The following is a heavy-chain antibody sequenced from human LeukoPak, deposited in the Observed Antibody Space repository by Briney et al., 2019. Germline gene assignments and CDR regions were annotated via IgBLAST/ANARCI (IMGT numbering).Heavy chain of an antibody. CDR2: INPNSGVT. V-gene: IGHV1-2*02. D-gene: IGHD3-9*01. CDR3: ARDLGRYWFDP. J-gene: IGHJ5*02. Sequence: ASVKVSCKASGYTFTGYYMHWVRRAPGQGLEWMGWINPNSGVTNYAQKFQGRVTMTRDTSISTAYMELSRLRSDDTAVYYCARDLGRYWFDPWGQGTLVTVSS. CDR1: GYTFTGYY.